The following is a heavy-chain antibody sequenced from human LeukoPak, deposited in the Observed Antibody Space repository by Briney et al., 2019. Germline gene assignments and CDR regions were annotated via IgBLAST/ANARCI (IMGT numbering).Heavy chain of an antibody. J-gene: IGHJ4*02. CDR1: GFTVSSNY. Sequence: GGSLRLSCAASGFTVSSNYMSWVRQAPGKGLEWVSVIYSGSSTYYADSVKGRFTISRDNAKNTLYLQMSSLRAEDTALYYCILAAAGTEFDSWGQGTLVTVSS. D-gene: IGHD6-13*01. CDR2: IYSGSST. V-gene: IGHV3-53*01. CDR3: ILAAAGTEFDS.